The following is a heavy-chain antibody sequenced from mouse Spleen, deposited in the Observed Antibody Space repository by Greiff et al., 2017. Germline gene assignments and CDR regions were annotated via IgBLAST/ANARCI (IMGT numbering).Heavy chain of an antibody. J-gene: IGHJ4*01. V-gene: IGHV1-59*01. CDR2: IDPSDSYT. CDR3: ARERLLRYAMDY. D-gene: IGHD1-1*01. Sequence: QVQLQQSGAELVRPGTSVKLSCKASGYTFTSYWMHWVKQRPGQGLEWIGVIDPSDSYTNYNQKFKGKATLTVDTSSSTAYMQLSSLTSEDSAVYYCARERLLRYAMDYWGQGTSGTVSS. CDR1: GYTFTSYW.